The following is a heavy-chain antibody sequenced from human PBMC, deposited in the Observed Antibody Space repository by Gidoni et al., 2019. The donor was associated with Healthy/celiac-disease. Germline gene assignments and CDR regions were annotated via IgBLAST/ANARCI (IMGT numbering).Heavy chain of an antibody. D-gene: IGHD2-2*01. Sequence: QMQLVQSGPEVKKPVTSVKVTCKASGFTFTSSAVQWVRQARVQRLEWIGWIVVGSGNTNYAQKFQGRVTITRDMSTSTAYMELSSLRSEDTAVYYCAAGYCSSTSCYYHYYYGMDVWGQGTTVTVSS. CDR1: GFTFTSSA. CDR2: IVVGSGNT. V-gene: IGHV1-58*01. J-gene: IGHJ6*02. CDR3: AAGYCSSTSCYYHYYYGMDV.